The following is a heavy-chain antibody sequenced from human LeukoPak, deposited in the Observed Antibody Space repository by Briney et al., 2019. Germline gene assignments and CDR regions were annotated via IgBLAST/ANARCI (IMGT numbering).Heavy chain of an antibody. Sequence: ASVKVSCKASGGTFSSYAISWVRQAPGQGLEWMGGIIPIFGTANYAQTFQGRVTITADEYTSTAYMELSSLRSEDTAVYYCAREDYYDSSGYLHFDYWGQGTLVTVPS. CDR3: AREDYYDSSGYLHFDY. CDR2: IIPIFGTA. D-gene: IGHD3-22*01. CDR1: GGTFSSYA. V-gene: IGHV1-69*01. J-gene: IGHJ4*02.